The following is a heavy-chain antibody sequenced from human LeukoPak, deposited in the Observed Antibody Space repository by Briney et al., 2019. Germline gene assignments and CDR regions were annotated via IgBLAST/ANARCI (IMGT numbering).Heavy chain of an antibody. V-gene: IGHV3-30*03. CDR3: AREGLKYYYDSTLYYFDY. J-gene: IGHJ4*02. CDR2: ISYHGSNK. CDR1: GFTFSSYG. D-gene: IGHD3-22*01. Sequence: PGGSLRLSCAASGFTFSSYGMYWVRQAPGKGLEGVAVISYHGSNKYYADSVKGRFTISRDNSKNTLYLQMNSLRAEDTAVYYCAREGLKYYYDSTLYYFDYWGQGTLVTVSS.